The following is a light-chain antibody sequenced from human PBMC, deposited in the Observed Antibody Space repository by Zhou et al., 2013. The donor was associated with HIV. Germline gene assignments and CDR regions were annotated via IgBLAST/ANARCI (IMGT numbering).Light chain of an antibody. CDR2: KAS. V-gene: IGKV1-5*03. CDR1: QSISSW. J-gene: IGKJ1*01. CDR3: QQYNTYSRT. Sequence: DIQMTQSRSTLSASVGDRVTITCRASQSISSWLAWYQQKPGKAPKLLIYKASTLESGVPSRFSGSGSGTEFTLTISSLQPDDFATYYCQQYNTYSRTFGPGDRRWK.